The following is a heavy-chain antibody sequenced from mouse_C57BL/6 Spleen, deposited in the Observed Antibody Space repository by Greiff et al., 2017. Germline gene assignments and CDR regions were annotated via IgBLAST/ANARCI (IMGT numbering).Heavy chain of an antibody. J-gene: IGHJ3*01. CDR2: ISYDGSN. D-gene: IGHD2-3*01. V-gene: IGHV3-6*01. Sequence: EVKLMESGPGLVKPSQSLSLTCSVTGYSITSGYYWNWIRQFPGNKLEWMGYISYDGSNNYHPSLKNRISITRDTSKNQFFLKLNSVTTEDTATYYCASCDGYYRAVAYWGQGTLVTVSA. CDR3: ASCDGYYRAVAY. CDR1: GYSITSGYY.